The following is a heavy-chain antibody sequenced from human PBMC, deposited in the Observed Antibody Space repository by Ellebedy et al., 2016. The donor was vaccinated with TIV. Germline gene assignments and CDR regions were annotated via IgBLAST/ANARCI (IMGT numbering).Heavy chain of an antibody. D-gene: IGHD3-22*01. Sequence: MPSETLSLTCSVSGGPISGYFWSWIRQSPGKGLQWFGYIYYSGNTKYNPSLEGRVTMSVDTSNNHFSLKLSSVTAADTAVYYCARNDRYFDFWGQGAQVSVSP. CDR1: GGPISGYF. CDR2: IYYSGNT. CDR3: ARNDRYFDF. V-gene: IGHV4-59*01. J-gene: IGHJ4*02.